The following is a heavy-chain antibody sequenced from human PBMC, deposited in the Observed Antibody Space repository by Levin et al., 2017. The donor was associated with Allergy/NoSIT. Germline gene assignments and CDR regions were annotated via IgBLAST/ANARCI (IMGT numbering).Heavy chain of an antibody. Sequence: GESLKISCAASGFSFSNEGMHWVRQAPGKGLEWVAVVSSDQSNKFYGDSVRGRFAISRDNSKNTLYLQMDGLRPEDTARYYCARRRGYGSDYFNFWGQGTLVTVSS. CDR1: GFSFSNEG. V-gene: IGHV3-30*03. J-gene: IGHJ4*02. CDR3: ARRRGYGSDYFNF. CDR2: VSSDQSNK. D-gene: IGHD6-19*01.